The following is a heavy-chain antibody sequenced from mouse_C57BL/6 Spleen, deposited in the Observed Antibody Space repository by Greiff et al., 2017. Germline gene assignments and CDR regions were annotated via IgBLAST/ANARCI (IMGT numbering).Heavy chain of an antibody. CDR3: ARDDYDVFYFDY. Sequence: VQLQESGAELARPGASVTLSCKASGYTFTSYGISWVKQRTGQGLEWIGEIYPRSGNTYYNEKFKGKATLTADKSSSTAYMELRSLTSEDSAVSFCARDDYDVFYFDYWGQGTTLTVSS. D-gene: IGHD2-4*01. J-gene: IGHJ2*01. V-gene: IGHV1-81*01. CDR1: GYTFTSYG. CDR2: IYPRSGNT.